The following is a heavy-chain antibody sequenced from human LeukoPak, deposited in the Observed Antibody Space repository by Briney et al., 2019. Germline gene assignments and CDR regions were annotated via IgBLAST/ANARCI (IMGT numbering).Heavy chain of an antibody. V-gene: IGHV3-66*02. D-gene: IGHD1-26*01. CDR1: GFTVSSNY. Sequence: PGGSLRLSCAASGFTVSSNYMSWVRQAPGKGLEWVSVIYSGGSTYYADPVKGRFTISRDNSKNTLYLQMNSLRAEDTAVYYCAVTVGGSYYFDYWGQGTLVTVSS. CDR2: IYSGGST. CDR3: AVTVGGSYYFDY. J-gene: IGHJ4*02.